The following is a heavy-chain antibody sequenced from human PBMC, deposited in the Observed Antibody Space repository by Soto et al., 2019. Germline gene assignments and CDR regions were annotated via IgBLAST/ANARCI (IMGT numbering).Heavy chain of an antibody. Sequence: ETLSLTCAVYGGSFSGYYWSWIRQPPGKGLEWIGEINHSGSTNYNPSLKSRVTISVDTSKNQFSLKLSSVTAADTAVYYCAREGEYCSGGSCYLDYWGQGTLVTVSS. D-gene: IGHD2-15*01. CDR2: INHSGST. J-gene: IGHJ4*02. V-gene: IGHV4-34*01. CDR1: GGSFSGYY. CDR3: AREGEYCSGGSCYLDY.